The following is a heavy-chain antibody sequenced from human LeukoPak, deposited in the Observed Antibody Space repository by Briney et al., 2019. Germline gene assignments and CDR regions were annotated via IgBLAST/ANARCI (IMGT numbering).Heavy chain of an antibody. J-gene: IGHJ3*02. CDR1: GFTFSNYS. D-gene: IGHD3-3*01. Sequence: GGSLRLSCAASGFTFSNYSMNWVRQAPGKGLEWVSYISNSGSTIYYADSVKGRFTISRDNAKNSLSLQMNSLRDEDTAVYYCAQIFFGSPGRDVFDIWGQGTMITVSS. CDR3: AQIFFGSPGRDVFDI. CDR2: ISNSGSTI. V-gene: IGHV3-48*02.